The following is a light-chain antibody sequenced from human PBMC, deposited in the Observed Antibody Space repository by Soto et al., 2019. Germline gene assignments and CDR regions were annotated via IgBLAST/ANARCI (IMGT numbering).Light chain of an antibody. Sequence: EIVLTQSPGTLSLSPGERATLSCRASQSVRNNYLAWYQQQPGQAPRVLIFGASSRATGIPDRFSGSGSGTDFTLTISRLEPEDSAVYFCHHYGFGADTFGQGTKLEIK. V-gene: IGKV3-20*01. CDR1: QSVRNNY. J-gene: IGKJ2*01. CDR3: HHYGFGADT. CDR2: GAS.